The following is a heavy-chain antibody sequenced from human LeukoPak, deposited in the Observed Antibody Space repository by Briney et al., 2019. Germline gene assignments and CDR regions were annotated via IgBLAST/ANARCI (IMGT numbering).Heavy chain of an antibody. CDR1: GYSLTRYS. Sequence: GASVKCSCKASGYSLTRYSIHWVRQAPGQGLEWMAMIKPSGGGSSTTYAQKFQGTLTLTRDMSTSTVYMDLSSLRSEDTAVYCARSITMFGVATLGYWGQGTLVTVSS. CDR3: RSITMFGVATLGY. J-gene: IGHJ4*02. V-gene: IGHV1-46*01. CDR2: IKPSGGGSST. D-gene: IGHD3-3*01.